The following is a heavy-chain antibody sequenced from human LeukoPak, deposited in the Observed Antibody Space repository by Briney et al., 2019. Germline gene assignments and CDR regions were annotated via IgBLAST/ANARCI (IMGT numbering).Heavy chain of an antibody. J-gene: IGHJ4*02. CDR1: GGSVTSYY. V-gene: IGHV4-59*08. CDR3: AGGGDKAKTGY. D-gene: IGHD2-15*01. Sequence: SETLSLTCTVSGGSVTSYYWSWIRQPPGKGLEWIGYIYYNGGTNYNPSLKRRVTISLDTFQNQFSLRLSSVTAADTAVYYCAGGGDKAKTGYWGQGTLVTASS. CDR2: IYYNGGT.